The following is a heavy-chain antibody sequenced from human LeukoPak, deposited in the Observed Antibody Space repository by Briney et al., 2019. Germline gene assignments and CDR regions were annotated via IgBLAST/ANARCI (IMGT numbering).Heavy chain of an antibody. CDR1: GYTFTSYG. D-gene: IGHD1-26*01. Sequence: ASVKVSCKASGYTFTSYGITWVRQAPGQGLEWMGWISAYNGHTKYAQKFQGRVTMTTDTSTSTAYMELRSLRSDDTAVYYCAREVGSYYAFDIWGQGTMVTVSS. J-gene: IGHJ3*02. CDR3: AREVGSYYAFDI. CDR2: ISAYNGHT. V-gene: IGHV1-18*01.